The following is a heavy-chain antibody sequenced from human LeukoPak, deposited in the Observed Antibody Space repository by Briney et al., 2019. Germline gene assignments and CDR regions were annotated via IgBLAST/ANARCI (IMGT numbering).Heavy chain of an antibody. J-gene: IGHJ4*02. D-gene: IGHD1-14*01. V-gene: IGHV3-7*01. CDR2: IKPDGSEK. CDR1: GFTFSNYW. CDR3: VTLAN. Sequence: GGSLRLSCAASGFTFSNYWMSWVRQAPGKGLEWVANIKPDGSEKYYVDSVKGRFTISRDNAKNSLYLQMNSLRVEDTAVYYCVTLANWGQGTLVTVSS.